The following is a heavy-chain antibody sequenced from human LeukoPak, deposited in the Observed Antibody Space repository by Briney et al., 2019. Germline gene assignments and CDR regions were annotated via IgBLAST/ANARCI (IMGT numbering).Heavy chain of an antibody. CDR1: GFTFSSYT. V-gene: IGHV3-23*01. CDR2: ISGSGGST. D-gene: IGHD2-2*01. CDR3: ARGLVVVPAVSDY. Sequence: GTSLRLSCVASGFTFSSYTMHWVRQAPGKGLEWVSAISGSGGSTYYADSVKGRFTISRDNSKNTLYLQMNSLRVEDTAVYYCARGLVVVPAVSDYWGQGTLVTVSS. J-gene: IGHJ4*02.